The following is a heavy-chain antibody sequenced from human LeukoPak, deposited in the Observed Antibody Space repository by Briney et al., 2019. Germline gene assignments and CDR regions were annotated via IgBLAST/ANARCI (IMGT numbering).Heavy chain of an antibody. V-gene: IGHV3-30*02. CDR2: IRLDGVTT. CDR1: GFTFSTYG. Sequence: GGSLRLSCAASGFTFSTYGMHWVRQAPGKGLEWVAFIRLDGVTTYHADSVKGRFTISRDNSKNTLYLQMNSLRIEDTAMYYCAKGYDTRHWGQGTLVIVSS. D-gene: IGHD3-9*01. CDR3: AKGYDTRH. J-gene: IGHJ1*01.